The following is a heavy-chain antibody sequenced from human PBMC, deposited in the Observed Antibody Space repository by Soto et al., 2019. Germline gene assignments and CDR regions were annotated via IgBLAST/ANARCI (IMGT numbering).Heavy chain of an antibody. CDR3: AMVDVYVTPSPQDV. CDR1: GYTFTRYG. D-gene: IGHD3-16*01. V-gene: IGHV1-18*01. CDR2: INTYNGNT. Sequence: QVQLVQSGAEVKNPGASVKVSCKASGYTFTRYGIGWARQAPGQGLEWMGWINTYNGNTKYAQNVQGRVTLTTDTSTSTAYMELWSLRSNDTAIYYCAMVDVYVTPSPQDVWGQGTTVIVSS. J-gene: IGHJ6*02.